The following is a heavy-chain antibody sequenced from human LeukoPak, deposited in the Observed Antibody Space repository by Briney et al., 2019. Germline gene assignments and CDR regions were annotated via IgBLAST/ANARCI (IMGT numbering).Heavy chain of an antibody. CDR3: ARGRPLGANFWVY. D-gene: IGHD3-16*01. V-gene: IGHV3-23*01. Sequence: PGGSLRLSCAASGFTFSSYGMSWVRQAPGKGLEWVSGISGRGGSTDYADSVKGRFTISRENSKNTLYLQMNSLRAEDTAVYYCARGRPLGANFWVYWGQGTLVTVSS. CDR1: GFTFSSYG. J-gene: IGHJ4*02. CDR2: ISGRGGST.